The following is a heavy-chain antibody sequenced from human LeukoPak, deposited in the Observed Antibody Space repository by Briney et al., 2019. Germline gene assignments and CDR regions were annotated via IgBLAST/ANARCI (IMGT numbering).Heavy chain of an antibody. Sequence: PSETLSLTCTVSGGSISSSSYSWSWIRQPPGKGLEWIGYIYHSGSTYYNPSLKSRVTISVDRSKNQFSLKLSSVTAADTAVYYCAGVGGNSESDYYYDSSGIRAFDIWGQGTMVTVSS. CDR2: IYHSGST. CDR1: GGSISSSSYS. J-gene: IGHJ3*02. V-gene: IGHV4-30-2*01. D-gene: IGHD3-22*01. CDR3: AGVGGNSESDYYYDSSGIRAFDI.